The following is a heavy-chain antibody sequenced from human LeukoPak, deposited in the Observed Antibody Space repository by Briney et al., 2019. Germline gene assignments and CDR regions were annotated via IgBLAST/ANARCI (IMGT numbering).Heavy chain of an antibody. J-gene: IGHJ4*02. Sequence: ASVKVSCKASGYTFTSYPMNWVRQAPGQGLEWMGWINTNTGNPTYAQGFTGRFVFSLDTSVSTAYLQISSLKAEDTAVYYCARELAAAGSLQWGQGTLVIVPS. CDR2: INTNTGNP. V-gene: IGHV7-4-1*02. D-gene: IGHD6-13*01. CDR3: ARELAAAGSLQ. CDR1: GYTFTSYP.